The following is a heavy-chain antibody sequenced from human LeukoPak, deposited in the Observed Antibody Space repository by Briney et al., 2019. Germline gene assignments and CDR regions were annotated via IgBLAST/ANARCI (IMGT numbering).Heavy chain of an antibody. D-gene: IGHD4-17*01. V-gene: IGHV1-2*02. CDR1: GYTFTGYD. CDR2: INPNSGGT. CDR3: ARVDTTTVTTYGAFDI. J-gene: IGHJ3*02. Sequence: ASVKVSCKASGYTFTGYDMHWVRQAPGQGLEWMGWINPNSGGTNYAQQFQGRVTMTRDTSISTAHMELSRLRSDDTAMYYCARVDTTTVTTYGAFDIWGQGTMVTVSS.